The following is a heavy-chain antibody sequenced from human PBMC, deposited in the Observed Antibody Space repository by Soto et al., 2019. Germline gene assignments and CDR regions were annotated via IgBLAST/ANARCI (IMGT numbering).Heavy chain of an antibody. D-gene: IGHD6-13*01. CDR2: ISYDGSNH. CDR1: GFTFSSYT. Sequence: LRLSCAASGFTFSSYTMHWVRQAPVKGLEWVTVISYDGSNHYYADSVKGRFTISRDNSKNTLYLQMNSLRAEDTAVYYCATAKSSSWHNFDCWGQGTLVTVSS. V-gene: IGHV3-30-3*01. J-gene: IGHJ4*02. CDR3: ATAKSSSWHNFDC.